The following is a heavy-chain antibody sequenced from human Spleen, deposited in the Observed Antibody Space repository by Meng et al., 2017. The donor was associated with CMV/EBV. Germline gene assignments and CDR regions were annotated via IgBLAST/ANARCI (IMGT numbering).Heavy chain of an antibody. D-gene: IGHD1-1*01. CDR2: IIPIFGTA. CDR1: GGTFSSYA. J-gene: IGHJ6*02. V-gene: IGHV1-69*05. Sequence: SVKVSCKASGGTFSSYAISWVRQAPGQGLEWMGGIIPIFGTANYAQKFQGRVTMTRNTSISTAYMELSSLRSEDTAVYYCAREAFHWNDASYYYGMDVWGQGTTVTVSS. CDR3: AREAFHWNDASYYYGMDV.